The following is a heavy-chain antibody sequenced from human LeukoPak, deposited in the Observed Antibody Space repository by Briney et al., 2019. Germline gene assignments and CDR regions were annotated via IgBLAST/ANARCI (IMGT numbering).Heavy chain of an antibody. V-gene: IGHV3-21*01. J-gene: IGHJ4*02. CDR2: ISSHGNYI. Sequence: PGGSLRLSCAGSGFTFTSYSLNWVRQAPGKGLELVSCISSHGNYIYHADSVKGRFTVSRDDATNSVFLQMNSLRAEDTGIYYCARDGQWDLTYYLDYWGQGILVSVSS. D-gene: IGHD1-26*01. CDR1: GFTFTSYS. CDR3: ARDGQWDLTYYLDY.